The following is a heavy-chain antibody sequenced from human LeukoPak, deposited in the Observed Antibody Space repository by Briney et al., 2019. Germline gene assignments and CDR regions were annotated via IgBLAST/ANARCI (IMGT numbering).Heavy chain of an antibody. CDR2: IYPGDSDT. V-gene: IGHV5-51*01. J-gene: IGHJ4*02. CDR1: GYSFPNYW. CDR3: ARHEGGGADY. Sequence: EESLKISCQVSGYSFPNYWIGWVRQMPGKGLEWMGIIYPGDSDTRYSPSFQGQVTISADKYIRTAYLQWSSLKASDTAMYYCARHEGGGADYWGQGTLVTVSS. D-gene: IGHD3-16*01.